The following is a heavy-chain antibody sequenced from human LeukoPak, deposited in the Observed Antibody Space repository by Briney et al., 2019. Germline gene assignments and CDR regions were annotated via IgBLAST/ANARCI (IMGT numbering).Heavy chain of an antibody. Sequence: SETLSLTCTVSGGSISSYYRSWIRQPPGKGLEWIGYIYYSGSTNYNPSLKSRVTISVDTSKNQFSLKLSSVTAADTAVYYCATNYGDYDAFDIWGQGTMVTVSS. V-gene: IGHV4-59*08. CDR2: IYYSGST. J-gene: IGHJ3*02. CDR1: GGSISSYY. CDR3: ATNYGDYDAFDI. D-gene: IGHD4-17*01.